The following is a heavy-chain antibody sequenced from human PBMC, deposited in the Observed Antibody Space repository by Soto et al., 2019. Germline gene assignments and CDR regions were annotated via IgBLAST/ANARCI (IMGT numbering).Heavy chain of an antibody. V-gene: IGHV1-18*01. CDR2: ISAYNGDT. CDR1: GYIFTTYG. CDR3: ARDAAVAGNSYGLDV. J-gene: IGHJ6*02. D-gene: IGHD6-19*01. Sequence: ASVKVSCKASGYIFTTYGITWVRQAPGQGLEWMGWISAYNGDTNYAQSLQGRVTMATDTSTRTAYMEVRSLKSDDTAVYYCARDAAVAGNSYGLDVWGQGTTVTVSS.